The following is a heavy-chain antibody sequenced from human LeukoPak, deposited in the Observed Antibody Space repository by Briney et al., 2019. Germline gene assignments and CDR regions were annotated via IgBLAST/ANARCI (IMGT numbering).Heavy chain of an antibody. CDR3: ASADTAMAHYY. D-gene: IGHD5-18*01. CDR2: IYYSGST. J-gene: IGHJ4*02. V-gene: IGHV4-59*01. CDR1: GGSISSYY. Sequence: PSETLSLTCTVSGGSISSYYWSWIRQPPGKGLEWIGYIYYSGSTNYNPSLKSRVTISVDTSKNQFSLKLSSVTAADTAVYYCASADTAMAHYYWGQGTLVTVSS.